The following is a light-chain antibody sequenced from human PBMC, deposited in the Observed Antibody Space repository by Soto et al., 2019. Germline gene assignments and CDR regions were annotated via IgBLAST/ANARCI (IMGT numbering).Light chain of an antibody. CDR2: GAS. CDR3: QQYGSSAYT. J-gene: IGKJ2*01. Sequence: EIVLTQSPGTLSVSPGERATLSCRASQSVGSTFLAWYQQKPGQAPRLLIYGASSRATGIPDRFSGSGSGTDFTLTISRLEPEDFAVYYCQQYGSSAYTFGQGTKLEIK. CDR1: QSVGSTF. V-gene: IGKV3-20*01.